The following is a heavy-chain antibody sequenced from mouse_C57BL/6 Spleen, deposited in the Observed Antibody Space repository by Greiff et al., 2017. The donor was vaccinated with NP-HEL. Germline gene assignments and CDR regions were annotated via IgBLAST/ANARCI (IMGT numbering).Heavy chain of an antibody. V-gene: IGHV2-9-1*01. J-gene: IGHJ1*03. Sequence: VQLKESGPGLVAPSQSLSITCTVSGFSLTSYAISWVRQPPGKGLEWLGVIWTGGGTNYNSALNSRLSISKDNSKSQVFLKMNSLQTDDTARYYCARNYYGSSYWYVDVWGTGTTVTVSS. CDR2: IWTGGGT. CDR3: ARNYYGSSYWYVDV. D-gene: IGHD1-1*01. CDR1: GFSLTSYA.